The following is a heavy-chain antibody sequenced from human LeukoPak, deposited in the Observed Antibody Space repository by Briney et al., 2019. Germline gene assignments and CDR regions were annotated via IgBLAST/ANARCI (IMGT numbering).Heavy chain of an antibody. D-gene: IGHD3-16*02. Sequence: SETLSLTCAVSGGSISSYYWSWIRQPPGKGLEWIAYIYYSGSTHHNPSLKSRVTISVDTSKNHFSLKLSSVTAADTAVYYCARYVWGSYPTFEDYWGQGTLVTVSS. CDR1: GGSISSYY. CDR2: IYYSGST. J-gene: IGHJ4*02. V-gene: IGHV4-59*01. CDR3: ARYVWGSYPTFEDY.